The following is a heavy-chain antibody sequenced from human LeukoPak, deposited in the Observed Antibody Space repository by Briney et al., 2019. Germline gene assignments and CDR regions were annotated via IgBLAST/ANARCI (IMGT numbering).Heavy chain of an antibody. D-gene: IGHD6-13*01. J-gene: IGHJ4*02. CDR1: GFTFDDYA. CDR3: AKGARYSSSWYEEDFDY. V-gene: IGHV3-9*01. CDR2: ISWNSGSI. Sequence: GGSLRLSCAASGFTFDDYAMHWVRQAPGKSVEWVAGISWNSGSIGYADSVKGRFTISRDNAKNSLYLQMNSLRAEDTALYYCAKGARYSSSWYEEDFDYWGQGTLVTVSS.